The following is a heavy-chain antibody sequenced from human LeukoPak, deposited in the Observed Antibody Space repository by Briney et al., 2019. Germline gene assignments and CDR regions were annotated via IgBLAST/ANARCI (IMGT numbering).Heavy chain of an antibody. V-gene: IGHV4-34*01. D-gene: IGHD6-13*01. J-gene: IGHJ4*02. CDR2: INHSGST. Sequence: SETLSLTCAVYGGSFSGYYWSWFRQPPGKGLEWIGEINHSGSTNYNPSLKSRVTISVDTSKNQFSLKLSSVIAADTAVYYCARGYDIAQLAFDYWGQGTLVTVSS. CDR1: GGSFSGYY. CDR3: ARGYDIAQLAFDY.